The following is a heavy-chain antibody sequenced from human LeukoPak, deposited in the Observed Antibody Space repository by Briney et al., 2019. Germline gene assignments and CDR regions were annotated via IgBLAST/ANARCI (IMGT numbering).Heavy chain of an antibody. CDR3: AKDRVTMVRGVIH. Sequence: GGSLRLSCAASGFTFSSYGMHWVRQAPGKGLEWVAFIRYDGSNKYYADSVKGRFTISRDNSKNTLYLQMNSLRAEDTAVYYCAKDRVTMVRGVIHWGQGTLVTVSS. J-gene: IGHJ4*02. D-gene: IGHD3-10*01. V-gene: IGHV3-30*02. CDR2: IRYDGSNK. CDR1: GFTFSSYG.